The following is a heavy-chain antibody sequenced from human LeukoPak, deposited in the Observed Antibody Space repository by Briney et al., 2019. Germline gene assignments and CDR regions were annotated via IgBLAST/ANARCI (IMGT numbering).Heavy chain of an antibody. CDR1: GYSFTIYW. CDR2: IYPGDSDT. V-gene: IGHV5-51*01. J-gene: IGHJ3*02. Sequence: TGESLKISRKGSGYSFTIYWLGWVRQMPGRGLEWMGIIYPGDSDTRYSPSFQGQVTISADKSISTAYLQLSSLKASDTAMYYCARPRTISGYDFGAFDIWGQGTMVTVSS. D-gene: IGHD5-12*01. CDR3: ARPRTISGYDFGAFDI.